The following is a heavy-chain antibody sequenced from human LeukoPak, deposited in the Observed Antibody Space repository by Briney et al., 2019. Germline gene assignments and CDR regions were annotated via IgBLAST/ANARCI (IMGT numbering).Heavy chain of an antibody. CDR3: ARCSGGSCGGYYYYGMDV. CDR1: GGTFSIYA. CDR2: IIPIFGTA. V-gene: IGHV1-69*13. J-gene: IGHJ6*02. Sequence: SVKVSCKASGGTFSIYAISWVRQAPGQGLEWMGGIIPIFGTANYAQKFQGRVTITADESTSTAYMELSSLRSEDTAVYYCARCSGGSCGGYYYYGMDVWGQGTTVTVSS. D-gene: IGHD2-15*01.